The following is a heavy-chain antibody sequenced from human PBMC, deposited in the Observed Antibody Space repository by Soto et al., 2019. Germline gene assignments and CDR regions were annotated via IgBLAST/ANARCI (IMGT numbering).Heavy chain of an antibody. D-gene: IGHD3-10*01. CDR1: GFSLSTSGVG. J-gene: IGHJ3*02. V-gene: IGHV2-5*02. CDR2: IYWDDDK. Sequence: QITLKESGPTLVKPTQTLTLTCTFSGFSLSTSGVGVGWIRQPPGKALEWLALIYWDDDKRYSTSLKSRLTITKDTAKSQVVSTMTNMYPVDIATYYCAHTKETYYYGSGTGWAFDIWCQGTMVTVSS. CDR3: AHTKETYYYGSGTGWAFDI.